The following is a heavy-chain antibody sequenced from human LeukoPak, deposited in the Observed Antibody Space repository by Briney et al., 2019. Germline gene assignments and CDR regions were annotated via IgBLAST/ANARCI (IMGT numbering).Heavy chain of an antibody. Sequence: GGSLRLSFAASGFTFSRYAMNWVRQAPGKGLEWVSVITGTGASTYYADSVKGRFTISRDNSKNTVYLQMNSLRAEDTAIYYCAKQGDGTYYLLDYWGQGTLATVSS. V-gene: IGHV3-23*01. CDR2: ITGTGAST. J-gene: IGHJ4*02. CDR3: AKQGDGTYYLLDY. D-gene: IGHD2/OR15-2a*01. CDR1: GFTFSRYA.